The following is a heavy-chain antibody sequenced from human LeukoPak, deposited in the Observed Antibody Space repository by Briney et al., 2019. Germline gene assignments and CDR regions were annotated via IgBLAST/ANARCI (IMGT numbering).Heavy chain of an antibody. CDR1: GYTFTGYY. J-gene: IGHJ4*02. CDR3: ARDSDDSSGYYYNY. CDR2: INPNSGGT. V-gene: IGHV1-2*02. Sequence: ASVKVSCKASGYTFTGYYMHWVRQAPGQGLEWMGWINPNSGGTNYAQKFQGRVTMTRDTSISTAYMELSRLRSDDTAVYYCARDSDDSSGYYYNYWGQGILVTVSS. D-gene: IGHD3-22*01.